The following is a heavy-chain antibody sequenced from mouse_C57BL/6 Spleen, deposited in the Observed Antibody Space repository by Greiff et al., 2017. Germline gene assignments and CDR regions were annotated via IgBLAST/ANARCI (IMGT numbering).Heavy chain of an antibody. Sequence: QVQLQQSGPELVKPGASVKISCKASGYTFTDYYINWVKQRPGQGLEWIGWIYPGSGNTKYNEKFKGKATLTVDTSSSTAYMQLSSLTSEDSAVYFSRLYYYGSSYEENAMDYWGQGTSVTVSS. D-gene: IGHD1-1*01. V-gene: IGHV1-84*01. CDR1: GYTFTDYY. CDR3: RLYYYGSSYEENAMDY. J-gene: IGHJ4*01. CDR2: IYPGSGNT.